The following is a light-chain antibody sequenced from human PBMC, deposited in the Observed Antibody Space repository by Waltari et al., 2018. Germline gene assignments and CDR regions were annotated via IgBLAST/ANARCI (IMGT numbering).Light chain of an antibody. Sequence: EIVMTQSPATLSVSPGERATLSCRASQNIRSNLAWYRQKPGQAPRLLIYGASFRATGIPARISGSGSETEFTLTISSLQSEDFAVYFCQQYDNWPPITFGQGTKLEIK. J-gene: IGKJ2*01. V-gene: IGKV3-15*01. CDR2: GAS. CDR3: QQYDNWPPIT. CDR1: QNIRSN.